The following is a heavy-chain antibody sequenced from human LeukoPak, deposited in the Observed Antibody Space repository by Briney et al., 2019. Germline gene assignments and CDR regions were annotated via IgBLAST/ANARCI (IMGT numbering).Heavy chain of an antibody. V-gene: IGHV4-61*02. Sequence: SETLSLTCTVSGGSISSGSYYWSWIRQPAGKGLEWIGRIYTSGSTNYNPSLKSRVTISVDTSKNQFSLKLSSVTAADTAVYYCARSEYSSSLLMYYYYMDVWGKGTTVTVSS. D-gene: IGHD6-6*01. CDR1: GGSISSGSYY. CDR2: IYTSGST. J-gene: IGHJ6*03. CDR3: ARSEYSSSLLMYYYYMDV.